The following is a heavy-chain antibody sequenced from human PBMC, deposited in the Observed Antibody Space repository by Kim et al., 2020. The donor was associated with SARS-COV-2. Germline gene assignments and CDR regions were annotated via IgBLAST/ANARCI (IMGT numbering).Heavy chain of an antibody. Sequence: GGSLRLSCAASGFTFSNYAMSWVRQAPGKGLEWVSAISGSGGSTYYADSVKGRFTISRDNSKNTLYLQMNSLRAEDTAVYYCAKDLIRGVIRFSWGQHDWGQGTLVTVSS. CDR3: AKDLIRGVIRFSWGQHD. CDR1: GFTFSNYA. D-gene: IGHD3-10*01. CDR2: ISGSGGST. J-gene: IGHJ4*02. V-gene: IGHV3-23*01.